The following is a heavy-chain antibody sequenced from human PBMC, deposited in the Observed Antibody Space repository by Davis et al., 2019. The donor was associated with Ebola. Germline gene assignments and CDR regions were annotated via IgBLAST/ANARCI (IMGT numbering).Heavy chain of an antibody. J-gene: IGHJ3*02. V-gene: IGHV4-34*01. CDR3: ARKPPYCGGDCYAFDI. CDR2: INHSGST. Sequence: PSETLSLTCAVYGGSFSGYYWSWIRQPPGKGLEWIGEINHSGSTNYNPSLKSRVTISVDTSKNQFSLKLSSVTAADTAVYYCARKPPYCGGDCYAFDIWGQGTMVTVSS. CDR1: GGSFSGYY. D-gene: IGHD2-21*02.